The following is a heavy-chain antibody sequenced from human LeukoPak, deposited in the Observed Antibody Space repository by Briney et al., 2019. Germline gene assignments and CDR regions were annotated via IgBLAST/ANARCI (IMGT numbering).Heavy chain of an antibody. CDR1: GYSISSCYY. D-gene: IGHD2-2*01. Sequence: SETLSLTCTVSGYSISSCYYRVWIRQPPGKGLGWVGSIYRSGSTNYNPSLKSRVTISIDTSNHQFFLKLTSGTAADTAVYYCSRGDCSSTICYSPIDVWGKGTTVTVSS. CDR3: SRGDCSSTICYSPIDV. J-gene: IGHJ6*03. CDR2: IYRSGST. V-gene: IGHV4-38-2*02.